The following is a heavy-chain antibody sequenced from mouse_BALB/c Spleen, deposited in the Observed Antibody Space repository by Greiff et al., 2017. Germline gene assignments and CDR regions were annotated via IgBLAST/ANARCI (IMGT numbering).Heavy chain of an antibody. CDR3: AREGYYVAMDY. CDR1: GYSITSDYA. CDR2: ISYSGST. J-gene: IGHJ4*01. Sequence: EVKLVESGPGLVKPSQSLSLTCTVTGYSITSDYAWNWIRQFPGNKLEWMGYISYSGSTSYNPSLKSRISITRDTSKNQFFLQLNSVTTEDTATYYCAREGYYVAMDYWGQGTSVTVSS. D-gene: IGHD2-3*01. V-gene: IGHV3-2*02.